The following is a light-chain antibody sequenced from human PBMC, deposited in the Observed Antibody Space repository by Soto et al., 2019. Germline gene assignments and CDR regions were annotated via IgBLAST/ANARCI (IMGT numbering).Light chain of an antibody. V-gene: IGKV3-20*01. CDR3: PQYSRFPQT. CDR2: DAS. J-gene: IGKJ2*01. Sequence: EIVLTQFPGTLSMSPGDRVTLSSRASQSVANSYLAWYQQKPGQAPRLVIFDASRRPTGIPDRFSGSRSGTDFTLTISRLEPEDFAVYYCPQYSRFPQTFGQGTKLDLK. CDR1: QSVANSY.